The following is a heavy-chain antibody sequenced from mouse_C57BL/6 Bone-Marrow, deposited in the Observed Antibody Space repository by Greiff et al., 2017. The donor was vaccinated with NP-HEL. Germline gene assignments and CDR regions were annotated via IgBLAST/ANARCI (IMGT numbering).Heavy chain of an antibody. V-gene: IGHV1-53*01. Sequence: VKLQQPGTELVKPGASVKLSCKASGYTFTSYWMHWVKQRPGQGLEWIGNINPSNGGTNYIEKFKSKATLTVDKSSSTAYMQLSSLTSEDSAVYYCARPLYYSNYVAWFAYWGQGTLVAVSA. CDR1: GYTFTSYW. CDR2: INPSNGGT. D-gene: IGHD2-5*01. CDR3: ARPLYYSNYVAWFAY. J-gene: IGHJ3*01.